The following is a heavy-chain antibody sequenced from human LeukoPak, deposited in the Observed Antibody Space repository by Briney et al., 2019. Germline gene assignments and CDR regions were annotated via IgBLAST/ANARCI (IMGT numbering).Heavy chain of an antibody. CDR3: ARQTNYDSSGYHNFDY. V-gene: IGHV4-34*01. CDR2: INHSGST. D-gene: IGHD3-22*01. J-gene: IGHJ4*02. CDR1: GGSFSGYY. Sequence: SETLSLTCAVYGGSFSGYYWSWIRQPPGKGLEWIGKINHSGSTNYNPSLKSRVTISVDTSKNQFSLKLSSVTAADTAVYYCARQTNYDSSGYHNFDYWGQGTLVTVSS.